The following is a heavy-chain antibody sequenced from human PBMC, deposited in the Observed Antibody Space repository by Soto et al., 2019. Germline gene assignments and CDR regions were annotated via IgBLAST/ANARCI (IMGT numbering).Heavy chain of an antibody. Sequence: YGSRRVRKAPGQRLEWMGWINTGNDNTIYSQKFQGRVTITRDTSASTAYLELSSLKSEDTAVYYCARGNQELDYWGQGALVTVSS. V-gene: IGHV1-3*04. CDR1: YG. J-gene: IGHJ4*02. CDR2: INTGNDNT. CDR3: ARGNQELDY. D-gene: IGHD1-1*01.